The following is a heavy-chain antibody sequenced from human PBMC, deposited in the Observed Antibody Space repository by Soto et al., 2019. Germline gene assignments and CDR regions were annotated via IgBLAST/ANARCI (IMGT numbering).Heavy chain of an antibody. CDR1: GFTFRNYA. J-gene: IGHJ4*02. Sequence: QVQLVESGGGVVQPGRSLRLSCAASGFTFRNYAMHWVRQAPGKGLEWVAVISYDGSNKYYADSVKGRFTISRDNSKNTLYLKMNSLRAEDTAVYYCARGGGYDFGSGYPFDYWGQGTRVTVSS. D-gene: IGHD3-3*01. CDR2: ISYDGSNK. V-gene: IGHV3-30-3*01. CDR3: ARGGGYDFGSGYPFDY.